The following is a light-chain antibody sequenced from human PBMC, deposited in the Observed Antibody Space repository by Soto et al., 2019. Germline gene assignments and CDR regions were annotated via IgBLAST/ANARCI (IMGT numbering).Light chain of an antibody. CDR2: EVT. V-gene: IGLV2-14*01. J-gene: IGLJ1*01. CDR1: SSDVGGHNY. Sequence: QSVLTQPASVSGSPGQSITISCTGTSSDVGGHNYVSWYQHYPGKAPKLMIYEVTNRPSGVSDRFSGSKSGNTASLTISGLQAEDEADYYCSSYTSSSTLAFGTGTKVTV. CDR3: SSYTSSSTLA.